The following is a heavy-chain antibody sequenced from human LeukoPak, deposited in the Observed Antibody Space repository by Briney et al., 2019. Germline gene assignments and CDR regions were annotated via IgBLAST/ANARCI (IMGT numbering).Heavy chain of an antibody. CDR3: ARDFYGDYALSAFDI. D-gene: IGHD4-17*01. CDR1: GFTFSSYW. V-gene: IGHV3-7*01. Sequence: GGSLRLSCAASGFTFSSYWMSWVRQAPGKGLEWVANIKQDGIEKYYVDSVKGRFTISRDNAKNSLYVQMNSLRAEDTAVYYCARDFYGDYALSAFDIWGQGTMVTVSS. J-gene: IGHJ3*02. CDR2: IKQDGIEK.